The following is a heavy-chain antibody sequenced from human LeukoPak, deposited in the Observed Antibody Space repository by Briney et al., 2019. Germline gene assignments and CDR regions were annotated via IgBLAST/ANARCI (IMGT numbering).Heavy chain of an antibody. CDR1: GGSFSGYY. Sequence: SETLSLTCAVYGGSFSGYYGSWIRQPPGKGLEWIGEINHSGSTNYNPSLKSRVTISVDTSKNQFSLKLISVTAADTAVYYCARGRTYYDFWSGYQSPFGYWGQGTLVSVSS. J-gene: IGHJ4*02. CDR2: INHSGST. CDR3: ARGRTYYDFWSGYQSPFGY. D-gene: IGHD3-3*01. V-gene: IGHV4-34*01.